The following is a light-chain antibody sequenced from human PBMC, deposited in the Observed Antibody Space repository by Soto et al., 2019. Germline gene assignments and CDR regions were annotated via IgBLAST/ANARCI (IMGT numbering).Light chain of an antibody. V-gene: IGKV1-6*01. CDR2: SAS. CDR3: LQDYSYPRT. CDR1: HGIRDE. Sequence: GDRVTITCRASHGIRDELGWYQQKPGKAPILLIYSASSLQSGVPSRFSGSGSGTDFTLTISSLQPEDFATYYCLQDYSYPRTFGQGTKVDIK. J-gene: IGKJ1*01.